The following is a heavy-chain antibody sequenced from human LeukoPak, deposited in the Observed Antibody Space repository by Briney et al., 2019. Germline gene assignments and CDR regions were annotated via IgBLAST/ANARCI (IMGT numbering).Heavy chain of an antibody. CDR3: ARSPPTTVTTSRYWYFDL. CDR2: IYYSGST. V-gene: IGHV4-59*01. J-gene: IGHJ2*01. Sequence: SETLSLTCTVSGGSISSYYWSWIRQPPGKGLEWIGYIYYSGSTNSNPSLKSRVTISVDTSKNQFSLKLSSVTAADTAVYYCARSPPTTVTTSRYWYFDLWGRGTLVTVSS. CDR1: GGSISSYY. D-gene: IGHD4-17*01.